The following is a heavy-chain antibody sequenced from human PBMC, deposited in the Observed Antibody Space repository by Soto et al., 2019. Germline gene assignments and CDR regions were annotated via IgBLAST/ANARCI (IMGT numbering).Heavy chain of an antibody. CDR1: GFTFSSYA. V-gene: IGHV3-23*01. D-gene: IGHD2-2*01. J-gene: IGHJ6*02. Sequence: GGSLRLSCAASGFTFSSYAMSWVRQAPGKGLXWXXXXXXSGGSTXXXXXXXXXXXXXXXNSKNTLYLQMNSLRAEDTAVYYCAREGGRIVVVPAAMDWVDNYYYGMDVWGQGTTVTVSS. CDR2: XXXSGGST. CDR3: AREGGRIVVVPAAMDWVDNYYYGMDV.